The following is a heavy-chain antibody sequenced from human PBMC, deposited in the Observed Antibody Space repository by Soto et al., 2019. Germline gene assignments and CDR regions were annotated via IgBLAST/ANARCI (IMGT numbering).Heavy chain of an antibody. D-gene: IGHD3-22*01. Sequence: QVQLVESGGGVVQPGRSLRLSCAASGFTFSSYGMHWVRQAPGKGLEWVAVISYDGSNKYYADSVKGRFTISRDNSKNTLYLQMNSLRAEDTAVYYRAKDDDSSGYYHPNFDYWGQGTLVTVSS. CDR2: ISYDGSNK. J-gene: IGHJ4*02. V-gene: IGHV3-30*18. CDR1: GFTFSSYG. CDR3: AKDDDSSGYYHPNFDY.